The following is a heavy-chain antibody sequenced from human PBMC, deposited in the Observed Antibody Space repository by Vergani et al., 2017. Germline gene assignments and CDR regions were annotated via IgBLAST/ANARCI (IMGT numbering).Heavy chain of an antibody. CDR3: ARFWSFGVVNGDNPGDY. V-gene: IGHV1-46*01. CDR1: GYTFTSYY. J-gene: IGHJ4*02. Sequence: QVQLVQSGAEVKKPGASVKVSCKASGYTFTSYYMHWVRQAPGQGLEWMGIINPSGGSTSYAQKFQGRVTMTRDTSTSTVYMELSSLRSEDTAVYYCARFWSFGVVNGDNPGDYWGQGTLVTVSS. CDR2: INPSGGST. D-gene: IGHD3-3*01.